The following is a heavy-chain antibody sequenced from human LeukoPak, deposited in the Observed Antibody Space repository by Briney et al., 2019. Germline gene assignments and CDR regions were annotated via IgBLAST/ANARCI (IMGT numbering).Heavy chain of an antibody. V-gene: IGHV1-18*01. CDR1: GYIFTSYG. CDR3: VRDINGYYYDSHGYYPTDL. D-gene: IGHD3-22*01. CDR2: ISVYNGNT. J-gene: IGHJ5*02. Sequence: GASLKVSCKASGYIFTSYGISWVRQAPGQGLEWMAWISVYNGNTNYPQRLQGRVTMTTDTSTTTAYMELRSLRSDDTAVYYCVRDINGYYYDSHGYYPTDLWGQGTLVTVSS.